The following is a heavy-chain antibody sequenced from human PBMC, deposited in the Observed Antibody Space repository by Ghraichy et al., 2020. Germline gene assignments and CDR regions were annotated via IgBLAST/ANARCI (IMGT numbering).Heavy chain of an antibody. V-gene: IGHV3-30*18. CDR3: AKDSGGSYWVDY. D-gene: IGHD1-26*01. Sequence: GGSLRLSCAASGFTFSSYGMHWVRQAPGKGLEWVAVISYDGSNKYYADSVKGRFTISRDNSKNTLYLQMNSLRAEDTAVYYCAKDSGGSYWVDYWGQGTLVTVSS. CDR2: ISYDGSNK. CDR1: GFTFSSYG. J-gene: IGHJ4*02.